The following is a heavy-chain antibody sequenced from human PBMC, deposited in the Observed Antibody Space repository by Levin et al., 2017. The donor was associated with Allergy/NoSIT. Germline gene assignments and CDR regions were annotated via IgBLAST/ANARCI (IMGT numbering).Heavy chain of an antibody. V-gene: IGHV3-23*01. Sequence: GESLKISCAASGFTFSSYAMSWVRQAPGKGLEWVSAISGSGGSTYYADSVKGRFTISRDNSKNTLYLQMNSLRAEDTAVYYCAKDADKDILVVPAAIHYYDYGMDVWGQGTTVTVSS. CDR1: GFTFSSYA. CDR2: ISGSGGST. D-gene: IGHD2-2*01. CDR3: AKDADKDILVVPAAIHYYDYGMDV. J-gene: IGHJ6*02.